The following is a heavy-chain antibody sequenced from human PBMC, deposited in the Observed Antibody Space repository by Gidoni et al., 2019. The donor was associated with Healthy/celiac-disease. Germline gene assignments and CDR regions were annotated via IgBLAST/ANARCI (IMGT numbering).Heavy chain of an antibody. D-gene: IGHD6-13*01. CDR2: IRSKAYGGTT. J-gene: IGHJ3*02. Sequence: EVQLVASGGGLVQPGRSLRLSCTAAGVTFGAYAMSWFRPAPGKGLGWVGFIRSKAYGGTTEYAASVKGRFTISRDDSKSIAYLQMNSLKTEDTAVYYCTRSSEGSSWYSGNAFDIWGQGTMVTVSS. V-gene: IGHV3-49*03. CDR1: GVTFGAYA. CDR3: TRSSEGSSWYSGNAFDI.